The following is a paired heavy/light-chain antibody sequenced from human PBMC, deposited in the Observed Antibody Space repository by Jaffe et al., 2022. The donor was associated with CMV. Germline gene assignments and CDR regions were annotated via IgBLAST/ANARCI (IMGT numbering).Heavy chain of an antibody. CDR3: ARDFYYINNGHFDDVFDI. J-gene: IGHJ3*02. D-gene: IGHD3-10*01. CDR1: GYTFTTYG. CDR2: ISGYNGDT. V-gene: IGHV1-18*04. Sequence: QVQLVQSGAEVKKPGASVKVSCKTSGYTFTTYGLSWVRQAPGQGLEWMGWISGYNGDTNYAQKFRGRVTMTTDTSTGTVYMDLRSLRSDDTAVYYCARDFYYINNGHFDDVFDIWGQGTMVTVS.
Light chain of an antibody. J-gene: IGLJ3*02. CDR1: SGHINYA. CDR3: QTWGPGIRV. Sequence: QLVLTQSPSASASLGASVKLTCTLSSGHINYAIAWHQQQPQKGPRYLMRLNTDGSHNKGDGIPDRFSGSSSGAERYLTISSLQFEDEADYYCQTWGPGIRVFGGGTKLTVL. CDR2: LNTDGSH. V-gene: IGLV4-69*01.